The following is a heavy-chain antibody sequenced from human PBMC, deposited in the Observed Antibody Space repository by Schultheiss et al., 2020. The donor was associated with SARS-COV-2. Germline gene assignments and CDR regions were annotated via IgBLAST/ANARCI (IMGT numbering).Heavy chain of an antibody. D-gene: IGHD2-15*01. Sequence: SETLSLTCTVSGGSISSSSYYWGWIRQPPGKGLEWIGSIYYSGSTYYNPSLKSRVTISVDTSKNQFSLKLSSVTAADTAVYYCARGSGILYYYYGMDVWGQGTTVTVSS. CDR3: ARGSGILYYYYGMDV. CDR1: GGSISSSSYY. CDR2: IYYSGST. J-gene: IGHJ6*02. V-gene: IGHV4-39*07.